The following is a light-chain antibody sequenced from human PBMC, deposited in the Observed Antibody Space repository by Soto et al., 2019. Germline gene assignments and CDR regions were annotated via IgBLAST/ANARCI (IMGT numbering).Light chain of an antibody. CDR3: SSYTTSITAV. J-gene: IGLJ2*01. Sequence: QSALTQPASMSGSPGQSITISCTGTSSDVGVYNYVSWYQHHPGKAPKLMIYDVSNRPSGVSNRFSGSKSGNTASLTISGLQAEDEADYYCSSYTTSITAVFGGGTKLNVL. CDR1: SSDVGVYNY. CDR2: DVS. V-gene: IGLV2-14*03.